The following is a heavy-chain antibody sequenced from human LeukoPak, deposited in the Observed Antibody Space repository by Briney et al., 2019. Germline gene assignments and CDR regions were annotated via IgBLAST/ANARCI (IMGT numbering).Heavy chain of an antibody. J-gene: IGHJ4*02. D-gene: IGHD3-3*01. CDR1: GGSISSSSYY. Sequence: SETLSLTCTVSGGSISSSSYYWGWIRQPPGKGLEWIGSIYYSGSTYYNPSLKSRVTISVDTSKNQFSLKLSSVTAADTAVYYCARQRFLEWLSHTPPYYSDYWGQGTLVTVSS. V-gene: IGHV4-39*01. CDR2: IYYSGST. CDR3: ARQRFLEWLSHTPPYYSDY.